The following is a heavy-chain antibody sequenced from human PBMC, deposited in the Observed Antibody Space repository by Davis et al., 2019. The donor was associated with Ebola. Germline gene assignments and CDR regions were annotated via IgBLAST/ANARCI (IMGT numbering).Heavy chain of an antibody. V-gene: IGHV3-48*02. J-gene: IGHJ6*02. CDR1: GFTFSSYS. CDR2: ISSSSSTI. D-gene: IGHD2-8*02. CDR3: AILTPRYCTGGVCYAGGSYYGMDV. Sequence: GESLKISCAASGFTFSSYSMNWVRQAPGKGLEWVSYISSSSSTIYYADSVKGRFTISRDNAKNSLYLQMNSLRDEDTAVYYCAILTPRYCTGGVCYAGGSYYGMDVWGQGTTVTVSS.